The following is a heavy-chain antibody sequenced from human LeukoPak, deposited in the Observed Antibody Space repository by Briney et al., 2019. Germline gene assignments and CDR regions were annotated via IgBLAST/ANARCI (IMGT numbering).Heavy chain of an antibody. CDR3: ARGAVPAAIYNRFDP. CDR1: GGTFSSYA. J-gene: IGHJ5*02. V-gene: IGHV1-69*13. CDR2: IIPIFGTA. Sequence: GASVKVSCRASGGTFSSYAISWVRQAPGQGLEWMGGIIPIFGTANYAQKFQGRVTITADESTSTAYMELSSLRSEDTAVYYCARGAVPAAIYNRFDPWGQGTLVTVSS. D-gene: IGHD2-2*01.